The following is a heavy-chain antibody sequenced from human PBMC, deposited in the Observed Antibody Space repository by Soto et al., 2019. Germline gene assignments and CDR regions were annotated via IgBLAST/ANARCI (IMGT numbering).Heavy chain of an antibody. J-gene: IGHJ4*02. Sequence: QVQLVESGGGVVQPGRSLRLSCAASGFTFSSYAMHWVRQAPGKGLEWVAIVSSDGTNKYYADSVKGRFTISRDNSKNTLYLQMNSLRAEDTAVYYCAKDRGYSYGPFDSWGQGTLVTVSS. CDR3: AKDRGYSYGPFDS. V-gene: IGHV3-30*18. D-gene: IGHD5-18*01. CDR2: VSSDGTNK. CDR1: GFTFSSYA.